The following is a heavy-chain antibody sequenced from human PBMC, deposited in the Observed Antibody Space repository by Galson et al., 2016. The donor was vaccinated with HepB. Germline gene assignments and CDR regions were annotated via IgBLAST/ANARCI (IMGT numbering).Heavy chain of an antibody. CDR1: GFTFSNYG. CDR2: ISYDGTKK. CDR3: AKDRWGYSSSPYYFDY. V-gene: IGHV3-30*18. Sequence: SLRLSCAASGFTFSNYGIHWVRQAPGKGLEWVAVISYDGTKKYYADSVKGRFTISRDSSKNTLYPRMNSLRAEDTAVYYCAKDRWGYSSSPYYFDYWGQGTLVTVSS. J-gene: IGHJ4*02. D-gene: IGHD6-13*01.